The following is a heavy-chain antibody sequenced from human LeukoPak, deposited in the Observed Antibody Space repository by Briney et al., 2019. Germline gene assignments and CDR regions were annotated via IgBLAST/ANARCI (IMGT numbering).Heavy chain of an antibody. J-gene: IGHJ4*02. V-gene: IGHV4-34*01. D-gene: IGHD3-3*01. CDR2: INHSGST. CDR1: GGSFSGYY. Sequence: SETLSLTCAVYGGSFSGYYWSWIRQPPGKGLEWIGEINHSGSTNYNPSLKSRVTISVDTSKNQFSLKLSSVTAADTAVYYCARHSTFFGVVITKGRVRGPFDYWGQGTLVTVSS. CDR3: ARHSTFFGVVITKGRVRGPFDY.